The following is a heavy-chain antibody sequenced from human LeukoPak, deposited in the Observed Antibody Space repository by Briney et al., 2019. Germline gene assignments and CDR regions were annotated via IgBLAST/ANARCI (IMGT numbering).Heavy chain of an antibody. CDR1: GFTFDDYA. Sequence: GGSLRLSCAASGFTFDDYAMHWVRQAPGKGLEWVSGISWNSGSIGHADSVKGRFTISRDNAKNSLYLQMNSLRAEDTAVYYCARDTGDSYGQGSFDYWGQGTLVTVSS. D-gene: IGHD5-18*01. J-gene: IGHJ4*02. CDR3: ARDTGDSYGQGSFDY. CDR2: ISWNSGSI. V-gene: IGHV3-9*01.